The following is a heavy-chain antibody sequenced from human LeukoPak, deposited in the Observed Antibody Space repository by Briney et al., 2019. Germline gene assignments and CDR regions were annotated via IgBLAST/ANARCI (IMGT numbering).Heavy chain of an antibody. Sequence: GRSLRLSCAASGFTFSSYAMHWVRQAPGKGLEWVAVISYDGSNKYYADSVKGRFTISRDNSKNTLYLQMNSLRAEDTAVYYCAREGSSSWYVGEDYYYYAMDVWGQGTTVTVSS. CDR3: AREGSSSWYVGEDYYYYAMDV. CDR2: ISYDGSNK. J-gene: IGHJ6*02. D-gene: IGHD6-13*01. V-gene: IGHV3-30-3*01. CDR1: GFTFSSYA.